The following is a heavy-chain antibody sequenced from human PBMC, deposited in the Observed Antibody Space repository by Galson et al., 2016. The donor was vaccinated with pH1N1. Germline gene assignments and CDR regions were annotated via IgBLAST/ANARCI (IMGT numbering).Heavy chain of an antibody. J-gene: IGHJ5*02. Sequence: ETLSLTCAVSGGSISSSNWWSWVRQPPGKGLEWIGEIYHSGSTSSNPSLKSRVTISLDKSKDQFSLKLSSVTAADTAVYYCAREGGVYYGSGRHENWFDPWGQGTLVTVSS. CDR1: GGSISSSNW. D-gene: IGHD3-10*01. CDR3: AREGGVYYGSGRHENWFDP. CDR2: IYHSGST. V-gene: IGHV4-4*02.